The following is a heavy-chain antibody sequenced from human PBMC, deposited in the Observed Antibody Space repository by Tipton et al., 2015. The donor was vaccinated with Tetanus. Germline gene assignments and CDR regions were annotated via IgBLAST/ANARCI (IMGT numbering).Heavy chain of an antibody. D-gene: IGHD3-22*01. V-gene: IGHV4-31*03. CDR2: IYYSGST. CDR3: ARGPGFYYYDSSGYSPDSVAFDI. Sequence: TLSLTCTVSGGSISSGGYYWSWIRQHPGKGLEWIGYIYYSGSTYYNPSLKSRVTISVDTSKNQFSLKLSSVTAADTAVYYCARGPGFYYYDSSGYSPDSVAFDIWGQGTMVTVSS. J-gene: IGHJ3*02. CDR1: GGSISSGGYY.